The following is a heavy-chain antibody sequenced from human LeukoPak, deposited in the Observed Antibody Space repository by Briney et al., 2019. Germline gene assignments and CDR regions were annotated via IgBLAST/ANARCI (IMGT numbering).Heavy chain of an antibody. V-gene: IGHV3-23*01. CDR2: ISRSGDST. Sequence: GGTLRLSCTDSGFTFSNYDMSWFRQPPGKGLEWVSVISRSGDSTSYADSVKGRFTISRDNSKNTLYLQMNSLRAEDTAVYYCAKDVAVAVDYWGQGTLVTVSS. CDR1: GFTFSNYD. J-gene: IGHJ4*02. D-gene: IGHD6-19*01. CDR3: AKDVAVAVDY.